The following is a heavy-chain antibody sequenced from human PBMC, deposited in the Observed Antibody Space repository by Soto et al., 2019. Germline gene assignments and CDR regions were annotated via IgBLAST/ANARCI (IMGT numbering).Heavy chain of an antibody. CDR1: GYTFTSYD. J-gene: IGHJ6*03. Sequence: ASVKVSCKASGYTFTSYDINWVRQATGQGLEWMGWMNPNSGNTGYAQKFQGRVTMTRNTSISTAYMELSSLRSEDTAVYYCARVFYSESIAARLYYYYYMDVWGKGTTVTVSS. CDR2: MNPNSGNT. CDR3: ARVFYSESIAARLYYYYYMDV. V-gene: IGHV1-8*01. D-gene: IGHD6-6*01.